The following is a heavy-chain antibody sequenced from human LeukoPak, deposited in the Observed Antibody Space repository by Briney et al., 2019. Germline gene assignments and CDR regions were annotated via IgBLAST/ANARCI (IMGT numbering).Heavy chain of an antibody. CDR2: MNPNSGNT. Sequence: ASAKVSCKASGYTFTSYDINWVRHATGQGLECMGWMNPNSGNTGYAQKFQGRVTMTRNTSISTAYMELSSLRSEDTAVYYCARPPYDSSGYGFDYWGQGTLVTVSS. D-gene: IGHD3-22*01. J-gene: IGHJ4*02. CDR3: ARPPYDSSGYGFDY. V-gene: IGHV1-8*01. CDR1: GYTFTSYD.